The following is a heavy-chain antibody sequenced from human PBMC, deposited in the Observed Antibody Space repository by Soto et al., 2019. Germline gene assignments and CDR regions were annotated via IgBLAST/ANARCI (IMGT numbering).Heavy chain of an antibody. Sequence: PSETLSLTCAVSGGSISSGGYSWSWIRQPPGKGLEWIGYIYHSGSTYYNPSLKSRVTISVDRSKNQFSLKLSSVTAADTAVYYCARGQSSSGDNWFDPWGQGTLVTVSS. CDR1: GGSISSGGYS. D-gene: IGHD6-6*01. CDR2: IYHSGST. CDR3: ARGQSSSGDNWFDP. J-gene: IGHJ5*02. V-gene: IGHV4-30-2*01.